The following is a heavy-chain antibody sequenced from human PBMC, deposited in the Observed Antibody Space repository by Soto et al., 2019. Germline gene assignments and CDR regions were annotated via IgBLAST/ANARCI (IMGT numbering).Heavy chain of an antibody. V-gene: IGHV3-7*05. Sequence: EQVVESGGGLVQPGGSLRLSCAASGFSISHYWMRWVRQAPGKGLEWVANIKEDGSEQNYVDSLKGRFTISRDNAKNSLYLQMNSLRADDTAVYYCANTVVRGLGTTVTVSS. CDR3: ANTVV. D-gene: IGHD3-10*01. CDR1: GFSISHYW. J-gene: IGHJ6*01. CDR2: IKEDGSEQ.